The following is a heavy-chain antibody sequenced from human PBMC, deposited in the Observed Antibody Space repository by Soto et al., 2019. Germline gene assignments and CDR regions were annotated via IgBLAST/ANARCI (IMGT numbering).Heavy chain of an antibody. J-gene: IGHJ4*02. CDR2: IIPILGIA. V-gene: IGHV1-69*04. Sequence: PVTVFCTASGGTFSSYTISWVRQDPGQGLEWMGRIIPILGIANYAQKFQGRVTITADKSTSTAYMELSSLRSEDTAVYYCARDRLVPAAIPTSDYWGQGTLVTVSS. CDR1: GGTFSSYT. CDR3: ARDRLVPAAIPTSDY. D-gene: IGHD2-2*01.